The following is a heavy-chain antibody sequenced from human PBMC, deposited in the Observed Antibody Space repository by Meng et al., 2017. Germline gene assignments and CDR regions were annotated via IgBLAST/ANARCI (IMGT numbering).Heavy chain of an antibody. CDR2: INHSGSN. J-gene: IGHJ4*02. CDR1: AWSLSGSC. V-gene: IGHV4-34*01. D-gene: IGHD3-9*01. CDR3: ARGRYFDWLSYRYYFDY. Sequence: VHLLHACSDLSLPSAASTPTFAFYAWSLSGSCWGRLAQTSGKGLEWIGEINHSGSNNYNPSLKSRVTISVDTSKNQFSLKLSSVTAADTAVYYCARGRYFDWLSYRYYFDYWGQGTLVTVSS.